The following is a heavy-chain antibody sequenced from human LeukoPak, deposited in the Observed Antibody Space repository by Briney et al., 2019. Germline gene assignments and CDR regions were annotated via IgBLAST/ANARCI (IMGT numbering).Heavy chain of an antibody. J-gene: IGHJ4*02. D-gene: IGHD6-13*01. Sequence: PSETLSLTCTVSGGSISSYYWSWIRQPPGKGLEWIGYIYYSGSTKYNPSLASRVTISVDTSKNQFSLNLSSVTAADTAVHYCARGAAGTRDYWGQGTLVTVSS. CDR2: IYYSGST. CDR3: ARGAAGTRDY. V-gene: IGHV4-59*01. CDR1: GGSISSYY.